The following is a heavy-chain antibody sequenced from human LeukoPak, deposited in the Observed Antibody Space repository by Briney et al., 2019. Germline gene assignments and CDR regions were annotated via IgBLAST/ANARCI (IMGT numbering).Heavy chain of an antibody. J-gene: IGHJ4*02. CDR1: GGSFSGYY. V-gene: IGHV4-34*01. CDR3: ARGIVGSCYPYFDY. D-gene: IGHD2-15*01. Sequence: SETLSLTCAVYGGSFSGYYWSWIRQPPGKGLEWIGEINHSGSTNYNPSLKSQVTISVDTSKNQFSLKLSSVTAADTAVYYCARGIVGSCYPYFDYWGQGTLVTVSS. CDR2: INHSGST.